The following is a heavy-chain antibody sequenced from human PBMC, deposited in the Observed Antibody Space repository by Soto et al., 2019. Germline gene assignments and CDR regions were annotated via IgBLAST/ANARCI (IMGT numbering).Heavy chain of an antibody. V-gene: IGHV4-59*01. J-gene: IGHJ4*02. Sequence: SETLSLTCTVSGGSISSYYWSWIRQPPGKGLEWIGYIYYSGSTNYNPSLKSRVTISVDTSKNQFSLKLSSVTAADTAVYYCASGDPWSGYYPFDYWGQGTLVTVSS. CDR3: ASGDPWSGYYPFDY. D-gene: IGHD3-3*01. CDR1: GGSISSYY. CDR2: IYYSGST.